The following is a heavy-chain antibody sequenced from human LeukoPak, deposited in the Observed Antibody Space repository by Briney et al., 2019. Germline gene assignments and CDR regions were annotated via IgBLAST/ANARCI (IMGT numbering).Heavy chain of an antibody. CDR1: GYTFTSYD. J-gene: IGHJ5*02. V-gene: IGHV1-8*01. CDR3: ARIGVRYYDILTTSDANWFDP. Sequence: ASVKVSCKASGYTFTSYDINWVRQATGQGLEWMGWMNPNSGNTGYAQKFQGRVTMTRNTSISTAYMELSSLRSEDTAVYYCARIGVRYYDILTTSDANWFDPWGQGTLVTVSS. D-gene: IGHD3-9*01. CDR2: MNPNSGNT.